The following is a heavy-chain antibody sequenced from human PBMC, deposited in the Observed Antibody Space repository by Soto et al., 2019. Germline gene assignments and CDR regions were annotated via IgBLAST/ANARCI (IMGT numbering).Heavy chain of an antibody. D-gene: IGHD1-1*01. J-gene: IGHJ6*02. Sequence: GGPLTISGAASGFTFSSYSMNWVRPAPGKGLEWVSSISSSSSYIYYADSVKGRFTISRDNAKNSLYLQMNSLRAEDTAVYYCARDRVQLERRKKDYYYYGMDVWGQGTTVTGSS. CDR2: ISSSSSYI. V-gene: IGHV3-21*01. CDR1: GFTFSSYS. CDR3: ARDRVQLERRKKDYYYYGMDV.